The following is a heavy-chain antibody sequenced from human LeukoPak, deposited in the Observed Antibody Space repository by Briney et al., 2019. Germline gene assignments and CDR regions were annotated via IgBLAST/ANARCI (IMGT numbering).Heavy chain of an antibody. CDR1: GYTFTSYA. CDR3: ARDQNDYEFDY. Sequence: ASVKVSCKASGYTFTSYAMHWVRQAPGQRLEWMGWINAGNGNTKYSQKFQGRVTITRDTSVSTAYMELSSLRSEDTAVYYCARDQNDYEFDYWGQGTLVTVSS. CDR2: INAGNGNT. D-gene: IGHD4-17*01. V-gene: IGHV1-3*01. J-gene: IGHJ4*02.